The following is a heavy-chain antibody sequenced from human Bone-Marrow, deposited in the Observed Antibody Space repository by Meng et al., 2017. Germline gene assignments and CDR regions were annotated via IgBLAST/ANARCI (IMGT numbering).Heavy chain of an antibody. J-gene: IGHJ4*02. CDR1: GGSFSDYS. CDR2: INHSGST. V-gene: IGHV4-34*01. Sequence: QLQLQWWGAGLLKPSETLSLSCVAAGGSFSDYSWSWIRQPPGKGQEWIGEINHSGSTNYKPSLESRATISVDTSQNNLSLKLSSVTAADSAVYYCARGPTTMAHDFDYWGQGTLVTVSS. D-gene: IGHD4-11*01. CDR3: ARGPTTMAHDFDY.